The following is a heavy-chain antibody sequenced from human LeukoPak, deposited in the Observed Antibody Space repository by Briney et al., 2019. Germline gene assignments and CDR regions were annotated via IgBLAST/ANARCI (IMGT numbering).Heavy chain of an antibody. CDR2: IKYDGSEK. J-gene: IGHJ5*02. CDR1: GFIFSSYW. D-gene: IGHD1-1*01. Sequence: GRSLRLSCAASGFIFSSYWMSWVRQAPGKGLEWVANIKYDGSEKYYVDSVKGRFTISRDNAKNSLYLQMNSLRAEDTAVYYCAREPPRERWFDTWGQGTLVTVYS. V-gene: IGHV3-7*03. CDR3: AREPPRERWFDT.